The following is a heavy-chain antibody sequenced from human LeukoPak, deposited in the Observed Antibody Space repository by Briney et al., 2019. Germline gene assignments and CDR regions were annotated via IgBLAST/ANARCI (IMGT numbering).Heavy chain of an antibody. Sequence: GGSLRLSCVASGFTFRRYALSWVRLAPGKGLEWVSAISGSGGSTYYADSVKGRFTISRDNSKNTLYVQMNSLRAEDTAVYYCARDSRLYYYDTSGTTFDYWGQGTLVTVSS. CDR2: ISGSGGST. CDR1: GFTFRRYA. D-gene: IGHD3-22*01. V-gene: IGHV3-23*01. J-gene: IGHJ4*02. CDR3: ARDSRLYYYDTSGTTFDY.